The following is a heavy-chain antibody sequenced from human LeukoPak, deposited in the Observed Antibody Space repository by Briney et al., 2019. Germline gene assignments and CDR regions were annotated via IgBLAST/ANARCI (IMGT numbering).Heavy chain of an antibody. J-gene: IGHJ6*03. CDR1: GGSFSGYY. CDR2: INHSGST. D-gene: IGHD2-8*01. V-gene: IGHV4-34*01. Sequence: SETLSLTCAVYGGSFSGYYWSWIRRPPGKGLEWIGEINHSGSTNYNPSLKSRVTISVDTSKNQFSLKLSSVTAADTAVYCCARVRTIGAVVNYYYYYMDVWGKGTTVTVSS. CDR3: ARVRTIGAVVNYYYYYMDV.